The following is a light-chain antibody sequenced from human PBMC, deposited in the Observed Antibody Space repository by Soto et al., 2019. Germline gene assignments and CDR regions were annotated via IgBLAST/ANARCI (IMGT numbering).Light chain of an antibody. V-gene: IGLV2-14*01. CDR2: DVS. CDR3: SSYTSSSTLLVV. Sequence: QSVLTQPASVSGSPGQSITISCTGTSSDVGGYNYVSWYQQHPGKAPKLMIYDVSNRPSGVSNRFSGSKSGNTASLTISGLQAEDEADYYCSSYTSSSTLLVVFGGGTKLT. J-gene: IGLJ2*01. CDR1: SSDVGGYNY.